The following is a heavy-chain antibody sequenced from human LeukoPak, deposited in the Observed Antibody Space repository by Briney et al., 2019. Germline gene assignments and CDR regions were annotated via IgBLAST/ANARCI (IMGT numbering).Heavy chain of an antibody. CDR3: ARGYCSSTSCLPFDY. D-gene: IGHD2-2*01. J-gene: IGHJ4*02. CDR2: INPSGGST. CDR1: GYTFTSYY. Sequence: ASVKVSCKASGYTFTSYYMHWVRQAPGQGLEWMGIINPSGGSTSYAQKFQGRVTMTRDMSTSTVYMELSSLRSEDTAVYYCARGYCSSTSCLPFDYWGQGTLVTVSS. V-gene: IGHV1-46*01.